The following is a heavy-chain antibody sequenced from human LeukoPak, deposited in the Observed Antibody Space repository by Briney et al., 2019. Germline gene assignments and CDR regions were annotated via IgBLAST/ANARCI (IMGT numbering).Heavy chain of an antibody. J-gene: IGHJ3*02. CDR2: IYYSGST. CDR1: GGSISSGGYY. V-gene: IGHV4-31*03. D-gene: IGHD6-19*01. Sequence: SETLSLTCTVSGGSISSGGYYWSWIRQHPGRGLEWIGYIYYSGSTYYNPSLKSRVTISVDTSKNQISLKLSSVTAADTAVYYCARILIAVAGTRAFDIWGQGTMVTVSS. CDR3: ARILIAVAGTRAFDI.